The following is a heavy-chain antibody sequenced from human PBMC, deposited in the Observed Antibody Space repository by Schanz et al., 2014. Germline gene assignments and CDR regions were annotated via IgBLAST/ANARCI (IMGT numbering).Heavy chain of an antibody. J-gene: IGHJ3*02. V-gene: IGHV3-11*01. CDR2: IGNGGVTI. CDR1: GFPFSDYF. D-gene: IGHD3-3*01. Sequence: QVQLVDSGGGLVKPGGSLRLSCTASGFPFSDYFMAWIRQPPGRGLEWVSYIGNGGVTIYYADSVKGRFTISRDNSKNSLYLQMNSLRAEDTAMYYCVTEKRMESGTWAKAFDIWGQGTWVTVSS. CDR3: VTEKRMESGTWAKAFDI.